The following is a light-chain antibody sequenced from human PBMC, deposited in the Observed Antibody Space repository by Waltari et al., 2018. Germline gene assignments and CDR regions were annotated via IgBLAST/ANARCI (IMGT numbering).Light chain of an antibody. CDR1: SNDVGRYAL. V-gene: IGLV2-23*02. Sequence: QSALTQPASVSGSPGQSITISCIGTSNDVGRYALLSWYQHHPGKAPKVLIYEVVKRPSGVSSRFSASKSGNTASLTISGLQADDEADYHCCSYAGTTTYVFGGGTKVTVL. CDR3: CSYAGTTTYV. CDR2: EVV. J-gene: IGLJ1*01.